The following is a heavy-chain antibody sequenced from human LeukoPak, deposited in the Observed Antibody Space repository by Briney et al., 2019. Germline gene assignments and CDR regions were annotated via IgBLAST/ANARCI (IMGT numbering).Heavy chain of an antibody. CDR3: AKNRVAAAGTTFAT. CDR2: IYNTGSA. CDR1: GGSMEIDY. D-gene: IGHD6-13*01. J-gene: IGHJ5*02. V-gene: IGHV4-4*07. Sequence: PSETLSLTCTVSGGSMEIDYWNWIRQSAGKGLEWIGRIYNTGSANYSPSLKSRVTMSIDTSKSRISLQLTSVTAADTAVYYCAKNRVAAAGTTFATWGQGTLVTVSS.